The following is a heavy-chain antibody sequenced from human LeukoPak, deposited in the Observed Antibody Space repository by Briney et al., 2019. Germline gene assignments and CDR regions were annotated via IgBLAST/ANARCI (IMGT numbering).Heavy chain of an antibody. CDR3: ANLDCSSTSCYSRKSKYYYYGMDV. V-gene: IGHV4-30-4*01. D-gene: IGHD2-2*01. J-gene: IGHJ6*02. Sequence: SQTLSLTCTVSGGSISSGDYYWSWIRQPPGKGLEWIGYIYYSGSTYYNPSLKSRVTISVDTSKNQFSLKLSSVTAADTAVYYCANLDCSSTSCYSRKSKYYYYGMDVWGQGTTVTVSS. CDR2: IYYSGST. CDR1: GGSISSGDYY.